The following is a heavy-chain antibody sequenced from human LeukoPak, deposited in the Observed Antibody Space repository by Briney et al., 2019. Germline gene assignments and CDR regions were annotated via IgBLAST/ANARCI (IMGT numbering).Heavy chain of an antibody. CDR3: ARASSVLTPRALDH. V-gene: IGHV3-21*01. CDR2: ISGSSNYI. Sequence: PGGSLRLSCEASGFSFSTYSMNWIRQAPGKGPERVSSISGSSNYIFYTDSVKGRFTVSRDNAKNSLYLQMSSLRDEDTAVYYCARASSVLTPRALDHWGQGTLVTVSS. CDR1: GFSFSTYS. J-gene: IGHJ4*02. D-gene: IGHD4/OR15-4a*01.